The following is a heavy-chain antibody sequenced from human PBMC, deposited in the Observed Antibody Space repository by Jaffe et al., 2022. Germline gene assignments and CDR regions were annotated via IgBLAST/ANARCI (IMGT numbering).Heavy chain of an antibody. CDR3: AIVRKGPEYGDYVKDSDY. Sequence: QVQLQESGPGLVKPSGTLSLTCAVSGGSISSSNWWSWVRQPPGKGLEWIGEIYHSGSTNYNPSLKSRVTISVDKSKNQFSLKLSSVTAADTAVYYCAIVRKGPEYGDYVKDSDYWGQGTLVTVSS. CDR2: IYHSGST. CDR1: GGSISSSNW. J-gene: IGHJ4*02. D-gene: IGHD4-17*01. V-gene: IGHV4-4*02.